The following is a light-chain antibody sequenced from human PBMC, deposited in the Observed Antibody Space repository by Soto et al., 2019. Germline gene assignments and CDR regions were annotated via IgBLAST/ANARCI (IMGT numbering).Light chain of an antibody. V-gene: IGKV4-1*01. CDR2: WAS. J-gene: IGKJ4*01. Sequence: DIVMTQSPDSLAVSLGARATINCKSSQSVLYSSDNKNYLAWYQQKPGQPPKLLIYWASTRKSGVPDRFSGRGSGTDFTLPISSLQAEDVAVYYCQQYYSTPLTFGGGTKVEIK. CDR1: QSVLYSSDNKNY. CDR3: QQYYSTPLT.